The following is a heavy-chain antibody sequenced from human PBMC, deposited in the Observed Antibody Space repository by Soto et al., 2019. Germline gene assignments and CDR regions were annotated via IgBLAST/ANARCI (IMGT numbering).Heavy chain of an antibody. CDR2: VKSKTDGGTV. V-gene: IGHV3-15*01. Sequence: EVQLVESGGGLVKPGGSLRLSCAASGFTFSDVWMTWVRQAPGKGLEWVGRVKSKTDGGTVDYASPVKGRFIISRDDSRSTVSLQMDSLKIEDTAVYYRMSPSGGGRTVDYWGQGTLVTVPS. CDR1: GFTFSDVW. D-gene: IGHD3-16*01. J-gene: IGHJ4*02. CDR3: MSPSGGGRTVDY.